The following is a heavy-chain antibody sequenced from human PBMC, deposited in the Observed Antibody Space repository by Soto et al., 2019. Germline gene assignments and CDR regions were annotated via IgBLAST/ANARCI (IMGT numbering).Heavy chain of an antibody. V-gene: IGHV4-34*01. J-gene: IGHJ6*02. Sequence: SETLSLTCAVYGGSFSGYYWSWIRQPPGEGLEWIGEINHSGSTNYNPSLKSRVTISVDTSKNQFSLKLSSVTAAATAVYYCARVGLSDFWSGYYPIYYYYGMDVWGQGTTVS. D-gene: IGHD3-3*01. CDR2: INHSGST. CDR1: GGSFSGYY. CDR3: ARVGLSDFWSGYYPIYYYYGMDV.